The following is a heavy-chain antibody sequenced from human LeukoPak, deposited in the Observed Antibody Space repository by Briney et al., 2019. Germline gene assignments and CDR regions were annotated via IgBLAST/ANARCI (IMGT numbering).Heavy chain of an antibody. CDR2: IYPRDGST. CDR3: ARDQEGFDY. Sequence: ASVKVSCKASGYTFTSNYIHWVRQAPGQGLEWMGMIYPRDGSTSYAQKFQGGVTVTRDTSTSTVHLELSGLRSEDTAVYYCARDQEGFDYWGQGTLVTVSS. V-gene: IGHV1-46*01. J-gene: IGHJ4*02. CDR1: GYTFTSNY.